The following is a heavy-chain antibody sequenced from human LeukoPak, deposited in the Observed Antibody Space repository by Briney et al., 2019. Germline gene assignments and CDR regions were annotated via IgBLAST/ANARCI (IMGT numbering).Heavy chain of an antibody. CDR1: GFTFSSYG. CDR2: ISYDGSNK. J-gene: IGHJ4*02. Sequence: GRSLRLSYAASGFTFSSYGMHWVRQAPGKGLEWVAVISYDGSNKYYADSVKGRFTISRDNSKNTLYLQMNSLRAEDTAVYYCAKGTIFRLPPGYYFDYWGQGTLVTVSS. V-gene: IGHV3-30*18. D-gene: IGHD2-21*01. CDR3: AKGTIFRLPPGYYFDY.